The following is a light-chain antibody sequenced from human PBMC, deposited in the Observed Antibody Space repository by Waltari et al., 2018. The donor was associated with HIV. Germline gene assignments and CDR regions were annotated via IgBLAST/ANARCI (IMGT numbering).Light chain of an antibody. CDR1: QEIGTY. CDR2: SAS. J-gene: IGKJ2*01. V-gene: IGKV1-8*01. Sequence: AIRMTPSLSSLSASTGDRVTLSCRASQEIGTYLAWYQHKPGKVPELLMYSASTLQSGLPSRFNGSGSGTDFTLTIDCLQSEDFATYYCQQYYSYPQAFGQGTKLEIK. CDR3: QQYYSYPQA.